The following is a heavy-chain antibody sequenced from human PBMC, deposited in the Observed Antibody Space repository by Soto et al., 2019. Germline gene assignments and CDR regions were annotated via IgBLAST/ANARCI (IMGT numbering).Heavy chain of an antibody. CDR1: GFTFSDST. V-gene: IGHV3-73*02. CDR2: IRSEVYRYAT. J-gene: IGHJ6*02. D-gene: IGHD3-10*02. CDR3: SRCSGSYCKDV. Sequence: EVQLVESGGGLVQPGGSLKVSCAASGFTFSDSTIHWVRQASGKGLEWVVRIRSEVYRYATVCAASVKDRFTISRDDSKNTAYLQMNSLKIEDTAVYYCSRCSGSYCKDVWGQGTTVTVSS.